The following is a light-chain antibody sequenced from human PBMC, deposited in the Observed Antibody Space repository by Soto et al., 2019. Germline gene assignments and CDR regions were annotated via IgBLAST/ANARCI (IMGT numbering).Light chain of an antibody. CDR3: SSFTTSTTFV. CDR2: DVS. V-gene: IGLV2-14*03. CDR1: TSDVGRYDY. Sequence: QSFLAQPASVSGSPGQSITISCTGTTSDVGRYDYVSWFQQHPGKAPKLIIYDVSHWPSGVSDRFSGSKSGNTASLTISGLQAEDEADYYCSSFTTSTTFVFGTGTKLTVL. J-gene: IGLJ1*01.